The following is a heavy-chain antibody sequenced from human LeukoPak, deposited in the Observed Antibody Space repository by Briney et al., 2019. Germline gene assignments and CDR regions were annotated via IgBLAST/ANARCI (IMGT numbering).Heavy chain of an antibody. D-gene: IGHD6-13*01. CDR2: IYYSGST. CDR1: GGSISSSSYY. Sequence: PSETLSLTCTVSGGSISSSSYYWGWIRQPPGKGLEWIGNIYYSGSTYYNPSPKSRVTISLDTSNNQFSLKLSYVTAADTAVYYCARRNLLHCIAAAGDCFGYWGQGTLVTVSS. CDR3: ARRNLLHCIAAAGDCFGY. V-gene: IGHV4-39*01. J-gene: IGHJ4*02.